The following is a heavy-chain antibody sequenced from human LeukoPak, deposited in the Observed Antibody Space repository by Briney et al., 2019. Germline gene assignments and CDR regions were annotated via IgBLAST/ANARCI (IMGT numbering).Heavy chain of an antibody. CDR3: AKVRRDSSGSFFDY. J-gene: IGHJ4*02. CDR1: GFTFSGHA. V-gene: IGHV3-23*01. Sequence: AGSLRLSCAASGFTFSGHAMTWGRQAPGKGLDWVSVISGSSTSTYYADSVKGRFTISRDNSKNTLHVQMNSLRAEDTAVYYCAKVRRDSSGSFFDYWGQGTLVTVSS. D-gene: IGHD3-10*01. CDR2: ISGSSTST.